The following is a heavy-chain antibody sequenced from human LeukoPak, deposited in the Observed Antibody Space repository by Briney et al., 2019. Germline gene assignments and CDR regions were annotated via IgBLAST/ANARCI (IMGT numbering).Heavy chain of an antibody. Sequence: GGSLRLSCSASGFTFNSYVMHWVRQAPGKGLEYVSAISSNGGSTYYADSVKGRFTISRDNSKNTLYLQMNSLRAEDTAVYYCAKPAGYSYGYGHDYWGKGTMVTVSS. J-gene: IGHJ4*02. V-gene: IGHV3-64*04. CDR2: ISSNGGST. CDR3: AKPAGYSYGYGHDY. CDR1: GFTFNSYV. D-gene: IGHD5-18*01.